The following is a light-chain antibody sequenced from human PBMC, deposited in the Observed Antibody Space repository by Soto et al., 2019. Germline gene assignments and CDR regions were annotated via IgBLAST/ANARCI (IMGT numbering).Light chain of an antibody. CDR2: KAS. Sequence: DIQMTQSPSTLSASVGDRVTITCRASQSISTWLAWYQQKPGKAPKLLIYKASSLEGGVPSRFSGSGSGTEFNITISSLQPDDFATYYCQQYITYPLTFCGGTTVEIK. J-gene: IGKJ4*01. V-gene: IGKV1-5*03. CDR1: QSISTW. CDR3: QQYITYPLT.